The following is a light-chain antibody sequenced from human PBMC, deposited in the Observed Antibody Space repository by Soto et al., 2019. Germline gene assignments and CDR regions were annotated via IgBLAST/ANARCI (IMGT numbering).Light chain of an antibody. CDR1: QSVSSN. CDR3: KQYGTSPTT. V-gene: IGKV3-20*01. CDR2: GAS. Sequence: EIVMTQSPATLSVSPGERATLSCRASQSVSSNLAWYQQKPGQAHRRLIFGASFRATGIQDRFSGSGSGTDFTLTIRRLEPEDSAVYYCKQYGTSPTTFGQGTKVDI. J-gene: IGKJ1*01.